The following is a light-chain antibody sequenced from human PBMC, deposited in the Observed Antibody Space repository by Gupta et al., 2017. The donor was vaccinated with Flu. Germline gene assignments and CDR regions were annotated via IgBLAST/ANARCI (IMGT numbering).Light chain of an antibody. CDR2: GAS. CDR3: QQYGSSPLT. V-gene: IGKV3-20*01. Sequence: VLTQSPGTLSLSPGERATLSCRASQSVSSSYLAWYQQKPGQAPRLLIYGASSRATGIPDRFSGSGSGTDFTLTISRLEPEDFAVYYCQQYGSSPLTFGPGTKVDIK. J-gene: IGKJ3*01. CDR1: QSVSSSY.